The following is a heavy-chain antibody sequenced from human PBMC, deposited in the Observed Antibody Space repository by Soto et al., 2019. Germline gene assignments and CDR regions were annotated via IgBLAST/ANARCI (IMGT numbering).Heavy chain of an antibody. CDR1: GYSISSGYF. CDR3: ARPRIAASGHYFDY. D-gene: IGHD6-13*01. J-gene: IGHJ4*02. Sequence: SETLSLTCGVSGYSISSGYFWGWIRQPPGKGLEWIGSIYHNGSTYYNPSLKSRVTISVDKSKNQFSLKLSTVTAADTAAYYCARPRIAASGHYFDYWGQGALVTVS. V-gene: IGHV4-38-2*01. CDR2: IYHNGST.